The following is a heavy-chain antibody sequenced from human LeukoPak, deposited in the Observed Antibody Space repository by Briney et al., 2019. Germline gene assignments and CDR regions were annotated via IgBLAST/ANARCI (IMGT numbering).Heavy chain of an antibody. Sequence: SETLSLTCTVSGYSISSGYYWGWIRQPPGKGLEWFGSIYHSGSTYYNPSLKSRVTISVDTSKNQFSLKLSSVTAADTAVYYCARDGYYDFWSGYPSAFDIWGQGTMVTVSS. CDR2: IYHSGST. D-gene: IGHD3-3*01. V-gene: IGHV4-38-2*02. CDR1: GYSISSGYY. J-gene: IGHJ3*02. CDR3: ARDGYYDFWSGYPSAFDI.